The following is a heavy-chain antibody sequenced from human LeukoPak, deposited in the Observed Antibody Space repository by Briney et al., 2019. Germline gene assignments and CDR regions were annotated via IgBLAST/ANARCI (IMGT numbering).Heavy chain of an antibody. CDR1: GFTFSDYY. Sequence: GGSLRLSCAASGFTFSDYYMTWIRQAPGQGLKWVSYISSSGSIIYYADSVKGRFIISRDNAKNSLYLQMNSLRAEDTAVYFCARVGYDSSGRFDYWGQGTLVTVSS. V-gene: IGHV3-11*04. CDR2: ISSSGSII. J-gene: IGHJ4*02. CDR3: ARVGYDSSGRFDY. D-gene: IGHD3-22*01.